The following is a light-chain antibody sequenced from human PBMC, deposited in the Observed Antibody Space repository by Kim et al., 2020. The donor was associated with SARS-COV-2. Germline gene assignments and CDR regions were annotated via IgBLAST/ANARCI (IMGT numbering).Light chain of an antibody. CDR3: SSYTSSSTLDV. V-gene: IGLV2-14*03. Sequence: QSITISCTGNSSDVGGYNYVSWYQQHPGKAPKLMIYDVSNRPSGVSNRFSGSKSGNTASLTISGLQAEDEADYYCSSYTSSSTLDVFGTGTKVTVL. J-gene: IGLJ1*01. CDR2: DVS. CDR1: SSDVGGYNY.